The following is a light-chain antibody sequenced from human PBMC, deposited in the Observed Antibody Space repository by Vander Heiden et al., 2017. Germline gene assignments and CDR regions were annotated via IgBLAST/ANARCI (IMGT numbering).Light chain of an antibody. CDR3: QSYDSSLSAYV. CDR2: DNN. CDR1: SSNIGAGYD. V-gene: IGLV1-40*03. J-gene: IGLJ1*01. Sequence: QSVLTQPLSESGAPGRGVTIPCTGSSSNIGAGYDVHWYQQFPGTAPKLLIYDNNNRPSGVPVRFSGSKSAASAALAITGLQAQDEADYYCQSYDSSLSAYVFGTGTKVTVL.